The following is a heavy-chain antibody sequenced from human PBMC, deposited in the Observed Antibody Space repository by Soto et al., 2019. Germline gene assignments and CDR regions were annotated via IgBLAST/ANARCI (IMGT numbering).Heavy chain of an antibody. V-gene: IGHV1-18*01. CDR3: SKCIQGVYDSGMDY. CDR2: INADYGNT. Sequence: QAQLVQSGAEVKKPGASVKVSCKASGYTFYSHSISWVRQAPGQGLEWMGRINADYGNTQYAQKFRGRVTMTTDTTKTTVYMAQTNLRSDDTAVYYGSKCIQGVYDSGMDYWGQGTTVTVSS. J-gene: IGHJ6*02. D-gene: IGHD5-18*01. CDR1: GYTFYSHS.